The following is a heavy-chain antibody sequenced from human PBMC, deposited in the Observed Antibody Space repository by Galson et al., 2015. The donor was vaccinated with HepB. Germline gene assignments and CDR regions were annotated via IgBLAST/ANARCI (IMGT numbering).Heavy chain of an antibody. V-gene: IGHV1-2*02. CDR1: GYTFTGYY. Sequence: SVKVSCKASGYTFTGYYMHWVRQAPGQGLEWIGWINPNSGGTNYAQKFQGRVTMTRDTSISTAYMELSRLRSDDTAVYYCARDFWGSSGWYVHYWGQGTLVTVSS. D-gene: IGHD6-19*01. CDR3: ARDFWGSSGWYVHY. J-gene: IGHJ4*02. CDR2: INPNSGGT.